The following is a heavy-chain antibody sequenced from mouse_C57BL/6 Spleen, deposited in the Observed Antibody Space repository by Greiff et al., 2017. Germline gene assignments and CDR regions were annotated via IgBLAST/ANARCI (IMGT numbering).Heavy chain of an antibody. J-gene: IGHJ3*01. CDR1: GFTFSSYT. CDR3: ASPYPPFAY. V-gene: IGHV5-9*01. CDR2: ISGGGGNT. Sequence: EVKLVESGGGLVKPGGSLKLSCAASGFTFSSYTMSWVRQTPEKRLEWVATISGGGGNTYYPDSVKGRFTISSDNAKNTLYLQMSSLRSEDTALYYCASPYPPFAYWGQGTLVTVSA.